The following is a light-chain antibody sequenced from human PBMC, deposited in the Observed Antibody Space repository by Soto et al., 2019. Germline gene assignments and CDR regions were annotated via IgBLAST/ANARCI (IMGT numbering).Light chain of an antibody. CDR2: GAS. V-gene: IGKV3-20*01. J-gene: IGKJ2*01. CDR3: HQSGVSPYT. CDR1: QSVNNNY. Sequence: EIVLTQSPVTLSLSPGESATLFCRASQSVNNNYLAWYQQKPGQAPRLLIYGASSRATGIPDRFSASGSGTGFTLSISRLEPEDFAVFYCHQSGVSPYTFGQGSKLEMK.